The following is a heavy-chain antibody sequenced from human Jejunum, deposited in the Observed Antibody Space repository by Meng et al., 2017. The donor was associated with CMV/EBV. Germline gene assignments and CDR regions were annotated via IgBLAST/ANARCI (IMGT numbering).Heavy chain of an antibody. CDR2: MHSGGDT. V-gene: IGHV3-66*01. Sequence: VESWGGLGQPGGSLRLSCAVSGFSVSDSYMNWVRQAPEKGLEWVSVMHSGGDTYYAESVKGRFTISRDDSKNTIYLQMNNLKTEDTALYYCARGEGVPPGEWGQGTLVTVSS. D-gene: IGHD3-10*01. CDR3: ARGEGVPPGE. CDR1: GFSVSDSY. J-gene: IGHJ4*02.